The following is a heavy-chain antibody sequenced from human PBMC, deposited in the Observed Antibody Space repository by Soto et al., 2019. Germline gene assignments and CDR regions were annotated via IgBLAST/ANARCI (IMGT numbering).Heavy chain of an antibody. CDR2: INSDGSST. J-gene: IGHJ5*02. CDR3: GAAAGTGWLDP. V-gene: IGHV3-74*01. D-gene: IGHD6-13*01. CDR1: GFTFSSYW. Sequence: EVQLVESGGGLVQPGGSLRLSCAASGFTFSSYWMHWVRQAPGKGLVWVSRINSDGSSTSYADSVKGRFTISRDNAKNTLYLQMNSLRAEDTAVYCCGAAAGTGWLDPWGQGTLGTVSS.